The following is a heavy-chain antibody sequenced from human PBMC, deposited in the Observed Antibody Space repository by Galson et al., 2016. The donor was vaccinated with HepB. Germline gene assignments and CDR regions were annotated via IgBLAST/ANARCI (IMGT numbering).Heavy chain of an antibody. CDR3: ARGTFCSGDSCYSPAFDM. Sequence: SLRLSCAASGFTFSDWDFHWVRQAPGKGLEWVAVISFDGSNKYYADSVKGRFTISRDNSKNTLYLQMNTLRAEDTAVYYCARGTFCSGDSCYSPAFDMWGQGTMVTVSS. V-gene: IGHV3-30-3*01. CDR2: ISFDGSNK. CDR1: GFTFSDWD. D-gene: IGHD2-15*01. J-gene: IGHJ3*02.